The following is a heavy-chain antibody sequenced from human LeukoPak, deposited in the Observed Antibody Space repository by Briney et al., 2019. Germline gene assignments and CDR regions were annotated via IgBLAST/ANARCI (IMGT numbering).Heavy chain of an antibody. CDR1: GYTFTGYY. CDR3: AREMTTVTNYYYYYMDV. D-gene: IGHD4-17*01. Sequence: ASVKVSCKASGYTFTGYYMHWVRQAPGQGLEWMGWINPNSGGTNYAQKFQGRVTMTRDTSISTAYMELSRLRSDDTAVYYCAREMTTVTNYYYYYMDVWGKGTTVTVSS. CDR2: INPNSGGT. J-gene: IGHJ6*03. V-gene: IGHV1-2*02.